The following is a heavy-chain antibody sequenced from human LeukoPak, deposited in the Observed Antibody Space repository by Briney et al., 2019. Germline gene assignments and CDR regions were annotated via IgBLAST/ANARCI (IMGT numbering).Heavy chain of an antibody. V-gene: IGHV4-61*02. CDR2: ISTSGRT. Sequence: SGALSLSCTDSGGSISSGSYYWSCIRQPAGKGREWLGRISTSGRTNYNPSLKSGAPFPENTPKTPFSLKLSSVTAATTPVYYWSNGGTLDYFDYCGHRNLVTVSS. CDR3: SNGGTLDYFDY. D-gene: IGHD7-27*01. CDR1: GGSISSGSYY. J-gene: IGHJ4*01.